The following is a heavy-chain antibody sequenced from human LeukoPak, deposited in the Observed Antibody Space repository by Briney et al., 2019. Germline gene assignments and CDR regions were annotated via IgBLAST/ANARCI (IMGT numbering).Heavy chain of an antibody. CDR2: IYYSGST. V-gene: IGHV4-39*01. CDR1: GGSISRSSYY. D-gene: IGHD3-22*01. J-gene: IGHJ4*02. Sequence: SETLSLTCTVSGGSISRSSYYWGWIRQPPGKGLEWIGSIYYSGSTYYNPSLKSRVTISVDTSKNQFSLKLSSVTAADTAVYYCARPNSYYYDSSGYYHSATFDYWGQGTLVTVSS. CDR3: ARPNSYYYDSSGYYHSATFDY.